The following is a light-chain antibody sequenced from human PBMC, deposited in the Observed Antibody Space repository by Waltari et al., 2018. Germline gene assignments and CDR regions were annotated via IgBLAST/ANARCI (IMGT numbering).Light chain of an antibody. CDR2: DVS. V-gene: IGKV1-33*01. CDR3: QQYDSLTLLT. CDR1: QDISNH. J-gene: IGKJ5*01. Sequence: DIEITQSPSSLSASVGGKVTITCRASQDISNHLSWSQQKPGKAPKLLIYDVSKLETGVASRFSGGGSRADFTLIINDVQPEDVATYYCQQYDSLTLLTFGQGTRLE.